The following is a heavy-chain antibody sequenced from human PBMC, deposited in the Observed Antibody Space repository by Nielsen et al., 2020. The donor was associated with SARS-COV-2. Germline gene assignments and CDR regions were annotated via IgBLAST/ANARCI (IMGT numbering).Heavy chain of an antibody. V-gene: IGHV3-74*01. CDR1: GFTFSSYW. D-gene: IGHD2-15*01. J-gene: IGHJ3*02. Sequence: GESLKISCAASGFTFSSYWMHWVRQAPGKGLEWVSGVSSRGRVMGYADSVKGRFIISRDNAVNSLYLQMNSLTAEDTAVYYCAKDTGSVAVSDNVFDIWGRGTMVTVSS. CDR3: AKDTGSVAVSDNVFDI. CDR2: VSSRGRVM.